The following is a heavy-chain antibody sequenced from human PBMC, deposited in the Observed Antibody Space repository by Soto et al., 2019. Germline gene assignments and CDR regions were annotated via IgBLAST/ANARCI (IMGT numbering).Heavy chain of an antibody. D-gene: IGHD5-12*01. V-gene: IGHV3-23*01. CDR1: GFTFSSYA. J-gene: IGHJ4*02. CDR2: ISGSGGST. Sequence: GGSMRLSCAASGFTFSSYAMSWVRQAPGKGLEWVSAISGSGGSTYYADSVKGRFTISRDNSKNTLYLQMNSLRAEDTAVYYCAKDLVATINYFDYWGQGTLVTVSS. CDR3: AKDLVATINYFDY.